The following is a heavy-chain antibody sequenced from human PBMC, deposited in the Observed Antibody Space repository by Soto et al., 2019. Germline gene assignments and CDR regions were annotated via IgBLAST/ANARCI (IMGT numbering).Heavy chain of an antibody. CDR1: GFTFDDYA. CDR3: AKDTGWGHDYGDYSVWADAFDI. CDR2: ISWNSGSI. D-gene: IGHD4-17*01. J-gene: IGHJ3*02. Sequence: EVQLVESGGGLVQPGRSLRLSCAASGFTFDDYAMHWVRQAPGKGLEWVSGISWNSGSIGYADSVKGRFTISRDNAKNSLYLQMNSLRAEDTALYYCAKDTGWGHDYGDYSVWADAFDIWGQGTMVTVSS. V-gene: IGHV3-9*01.